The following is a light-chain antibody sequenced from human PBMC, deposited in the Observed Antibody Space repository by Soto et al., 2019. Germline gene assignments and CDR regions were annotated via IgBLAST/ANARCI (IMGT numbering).Light chain of an antibody. Sequence: DIQMTQSPSSVSASVGDRVTITCRASQDISRWLAWYQQKPGKAPKLLIYAASSLFSGVPSRFSGTGSRTDFTLTISSLQPEDFATYYCQQANSFPFTFGPGTKVDIK. J-gene: IGKJ3*01. CDR1: QDISRW. V-gene: IGKV1-12*01. CDR2: AAS. CDR3: QQANSFPFT.